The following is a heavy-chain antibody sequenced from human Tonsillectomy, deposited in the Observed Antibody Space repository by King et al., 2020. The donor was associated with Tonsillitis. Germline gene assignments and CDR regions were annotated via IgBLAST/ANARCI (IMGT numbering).Heavy chain of an antibody. CDR2: ISPSITTI. J-gene: IGHJ4*02. V-gene: IGHV3-48*01. CDR3: ARDGWM. Sequence: VQLVESGGGLVQPGESLRLSCEGSGFTFSTYKFNWVRQAPGKGLEWISYISPSITTIKYADSVKGRFTISRDDAKNSVFLQMNSLRAEDTAVYYCARDGWMGGQGTLVTVAS. CDR1: GFTFSTYK. D-gene: IGHD5-12*01.